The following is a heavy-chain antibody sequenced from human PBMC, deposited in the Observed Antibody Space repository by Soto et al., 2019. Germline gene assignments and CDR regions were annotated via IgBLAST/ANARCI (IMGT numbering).Heavy chain of an antibody. Sequence: GASVKVSCKASGYSFTDYHIHWERQTHGQGLERLERINPKSGGTSTAQKFQGWVTMTRDRSISTVYMELTRLRSDDTAVYFCARGHSTDCSNGVCSFFYNHEMDVWGQGTTVTVSS. CDR2: INPKSGGT. D-gene: IGHD2-8*01. CDR1: GYSFTDYH. V-gene: IGHV1-2*04. CDR3: ARGHSTDCSNGVCSFFYNHEMDV. J-gene: IGHJ6*02.